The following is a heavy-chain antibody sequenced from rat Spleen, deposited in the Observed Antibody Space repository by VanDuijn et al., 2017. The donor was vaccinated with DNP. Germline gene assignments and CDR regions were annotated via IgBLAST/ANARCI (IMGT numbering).Heavy chain of an antibody. V-gene: IGHV3-1*01. D-gene: IGHD1-5*01. J-gene: IGHJ3*01. CDR3: ARWNIGTTTLDY. Sequence: EVHLQESGPGLVKPSQSLSLTCSVTGYSITSNFWGWIRKFPGNEMEWIGHISYSGSTSYHPSLKSRISITRDTSKNQFFLQLSSVTTEDTATYFCARWNIGTTTLDYWGQGTLVTVSS. CDR1: GYSITSNF. CDR2: ISYSGST.